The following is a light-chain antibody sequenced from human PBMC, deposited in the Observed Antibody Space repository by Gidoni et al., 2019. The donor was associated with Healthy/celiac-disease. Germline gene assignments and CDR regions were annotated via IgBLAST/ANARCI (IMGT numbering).Light chain of an antibody. Sequence: ERGLTQSPGTLSLSPGERATLACSASQSFSSSYLAWYQQKPGQAPRLLIYGASSRATAIPDRFSGSGSGTDFTLTISRLEPEDLAVYYCQQYGSSPGTFGQGTKVEIK. V-gene: IGKV3-20*01. CDR2: GAS. CDR3: QQYGSSPGT. CDR1: QSFSSSY. J-gene: IGKJ1*01.